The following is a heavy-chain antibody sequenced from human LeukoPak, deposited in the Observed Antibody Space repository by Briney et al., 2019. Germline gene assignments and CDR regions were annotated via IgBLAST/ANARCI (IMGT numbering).Heavy chain of an antibody. D-gene: IGHD6-13*01. V-gene: IGHV3-33*06. J-gene: IGHJ4*02. CDR3: AKDRVGGSSWFFDY. CDR1: GFTFSSYG. Sequence: GGYLRLSCAASGFTFSSYGMRWVRQAPGKGLEWVAVIWYDGSNKYHEDSVKGRFTISSDNSKNTLYLQMNNLRAEDTAVYYCAKDRVGGSSWFFDYWGQGTLVTVSS. CDR2: IWYDGSNK.